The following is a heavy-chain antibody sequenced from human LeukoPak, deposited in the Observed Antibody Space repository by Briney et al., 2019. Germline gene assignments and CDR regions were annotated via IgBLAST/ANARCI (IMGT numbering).Heavy chain of an antibody. J-gene: IGHJ5*02. V-gene: IGHV4-59*01. CDR3: ARARVVVAAEFDP. CDR2: IYYSGST. D-gene: IGHD2-15*01. CDR1: GGSISSYY. Sequence: SETLSLTCTVSGGSISSYYWSWIRQPPGKGLEWIGYIYYSGSTNYNPSLKSRVTISVDTSKNQFSLKLSSVTAADTAVYYCARARVVVAAEFDPWGQGTLVTVSS.